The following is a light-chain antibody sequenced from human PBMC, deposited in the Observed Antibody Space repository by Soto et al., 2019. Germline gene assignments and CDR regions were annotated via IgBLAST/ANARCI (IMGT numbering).Light chain of an antibody. Sequence: DIHMTQSPSTLSASVGDRVTITCRASQSISSWLAWYQQKPGKAPKLLIYDASSLESGVPSRFSGSGSGTAFTRTISSQQPDYFATYYCQQYNSYSPWTFGQGTKVEIK. J-gene: IGKJ1*01. V-gene: IGKV1-5*01. CDR3: QQYNSYSPWT. CDR2: DAS. CDR1: QSISSW.